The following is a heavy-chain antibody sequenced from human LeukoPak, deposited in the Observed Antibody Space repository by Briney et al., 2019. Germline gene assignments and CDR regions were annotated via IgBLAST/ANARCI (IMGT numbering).Heavy chain of an antibody. CDR3: ARGEPHYYYDSSGYYYP. D-gene: IGHD3-22*01. J-gene: IGHJ5*02. Sequence: SETLSLTCTVSGGSISSYYWSWIRQPPGKGLEWIGYIYYSGSTNYNPSLKSRVTISVDTSKNQFSLKLSSVTAADTAVYYCARGEPHYYYDSSGYYYPWGQGTLVTVSS. CDR1: GGSISSYY. V-gene: IGHV4-59*12. CDR2: IYYSGST.